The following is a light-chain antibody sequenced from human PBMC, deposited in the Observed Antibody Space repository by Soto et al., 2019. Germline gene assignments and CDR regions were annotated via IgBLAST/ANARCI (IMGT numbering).Light chain of an antibody. J-gene: IGKJ2*01. Sequence: DIQLTQSPSTLSASVGDRVTITCRASQSISSWLAWYQQKPGKAPKLLIYKAASLESGVPSRFCGSGSETEFTLPISGLLPDDFATYYCQQYNSYPYTFGQGTKLEIK. CDR1: QSISSW. V-gene: IGKV1-5*03. CDR2: KAA. CDR3: QQYNSYPYT.